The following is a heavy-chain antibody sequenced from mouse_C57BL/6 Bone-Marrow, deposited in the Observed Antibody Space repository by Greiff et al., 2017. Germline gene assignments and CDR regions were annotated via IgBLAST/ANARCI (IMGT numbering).Heavy chain of an antibody. Sequence: QVQLKQPGAELVKPGASVKLSCKASGYTFTSYWMHWVKQRPGQGLEWIGMIDPNSGSTNYTEKFKSKATLTADKSSSTAYMQLSSLTSEDSAVYYCAIGPFSGYPYYYAMDYWGQGTSVTVSS. D-gene: IGHD2-2*01. CDR3: AIGPFSGYPYYYAMDY. J-gene: IGHJ4*01. V-gene: IGHV1-64*01. CDR2: IDPNSGST. CDR1: GYTFTSYW.